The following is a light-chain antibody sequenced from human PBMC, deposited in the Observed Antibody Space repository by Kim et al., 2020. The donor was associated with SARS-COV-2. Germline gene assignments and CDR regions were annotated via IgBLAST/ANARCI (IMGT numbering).Light chain of an antibody. V-gene: IGLV2-14*03. CDR1: SSDVGNYNY. Sequence: LTQPASVSGSPGQSITISCTGTSSDVGNYNYVSWYQHHPGKTPKLVIYVVTKRPSEVSTRFSGSKSGNTAYLTISGLQAEDEADYYCSSFTPSNTWVFGGGTQLTVL. CDR3: SSFTPSNTWV. J-gene: IGLJ3*02. CDR2: VVT.